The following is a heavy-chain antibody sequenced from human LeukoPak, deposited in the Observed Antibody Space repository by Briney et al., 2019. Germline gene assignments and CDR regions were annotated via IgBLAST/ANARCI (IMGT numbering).Heavy chain of an antibody. J-gene: IGHJ3*02. V-gene: IGHV3-7*05. D-gene: IGHD2-15*01. Sequence: GGSLRLSCAASGSTFSNFWMNWVRQAPGKGLEWVANIKQVGSEEYYVDSVKGRITISRDNAKNSLYLQMNSLRAEDTAVYYCARGWYNAFDIWGHGTLVIVSS. CDR1: GSTFSNFW. CDR3: ARGWYNAFDI. CDR2: IKQVGSEE.